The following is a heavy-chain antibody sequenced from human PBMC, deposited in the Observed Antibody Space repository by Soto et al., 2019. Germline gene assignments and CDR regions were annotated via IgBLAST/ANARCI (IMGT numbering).Heavy chain of an antibody. J-gene: IGHJ4*02. Sequence: EASVKVSCKASGGTFSSYAISWVRQAPGQGLEWMGGIIPIFGTANYAQKFQGRVTITADESTSTAYMELSSLRSEDTAVYYCARVALKADSSDVYWGQGTLVTVSS. CDR2: IIPIFGTA. CDR1: GGTFSSYA. CDR3: ARVALKADSSDVY. D-gene: IGHD6-19*01. V-gene: IGHV1-69*13.